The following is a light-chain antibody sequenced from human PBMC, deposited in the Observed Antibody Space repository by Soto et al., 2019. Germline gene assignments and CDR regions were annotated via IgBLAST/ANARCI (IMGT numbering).Light chain of an antibody. CDR2: VAS. J-gene: IGKJ4*01. CDR1: QSVGSN. V-gene: IGKV3-15*01. CDR3: QKCGIAPFS. Sequence: EIVMTQSPATLSVSPGERATLSCRASQSVGSNLAWYQQKPGQAPRLLIYVASTRATGIPARFSGSGSGTEFTLTISSLQSEDFATYYCQKCGIAPFSFGGGTKVELK.